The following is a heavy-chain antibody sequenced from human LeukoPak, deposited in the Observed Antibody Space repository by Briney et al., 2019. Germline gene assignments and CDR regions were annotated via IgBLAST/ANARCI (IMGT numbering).Heavy chain of an antibody. CDR2: IYYSGST. J-gene: IGHJ5*02. CDR1: GGSISSYY. Sequence: SETLSLTCTVSGGSISSYYWSWIRQPPGKGLEWIGYIYYSGSTNYNPSLKSRVTISVDTSKNQFSLKLSSVTAADTAVYYCARGGQWLVRKWFDPWGQGTLVTVSS. V-gene: IGHV4-59*12. CDR3: ARGGQWLVRKWFDP. D-gene: IGHD6-19*01.